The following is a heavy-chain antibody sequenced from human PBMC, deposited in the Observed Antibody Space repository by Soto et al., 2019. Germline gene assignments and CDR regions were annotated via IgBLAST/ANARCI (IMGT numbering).Heavy chain of an antibody. CDR3: ARDAPYRSGWYYFDY. CDR1: GFTFSSYE. V-gene: IGHV3-48*03. Sequence: EVQLVESGGGLVQPGGSLRLSCAASGFTFSSYEMNWVRQAPGKGLEWVSYISSSGSTIYYADSVKGRFTISRDNAKNSLYLQMNSLRAEDTAVYYCARDAPYRSGWYYFDYWGQGTLVTVSS. J-gene: IGHJ4*02. D-gene: IGHD6-19*01. CDR2: ISSSGSTI.